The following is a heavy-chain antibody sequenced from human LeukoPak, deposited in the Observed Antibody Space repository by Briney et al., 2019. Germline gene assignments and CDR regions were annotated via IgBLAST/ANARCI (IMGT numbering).Heavy chain of an antibody. V-gene: IGHV3-23*01. Sequence: PGGSLRLSCAASGFTFSSYAMSWVRQSPGKGLEWVSAISCSGCSTYYAYSVKGRLRISRENSKNTLHLQMNSMRADDTDVYYCERTAFLEWLPYFDYWGQGTLVTVSS. CDR1: GFTFSSYA. D-gene: IGHD3-3*01. CDR2: ISCSGCST. CDR3: ERTAFLEWLPYFDY. J-gene: IGHJ4*02.